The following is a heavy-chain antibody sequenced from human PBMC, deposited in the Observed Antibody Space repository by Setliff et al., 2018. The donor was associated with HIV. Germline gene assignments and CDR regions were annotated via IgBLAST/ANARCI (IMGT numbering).Heavy chain of an antibody. V-gene: IGHV4-39*07. Sequence: SETLSLTCTVSGDSISSSTYYWGWIRQPPGKGLEWIGSIYYSGHTFYNPSLRSRVTISVDTSKNQFSLKLSSVTAADTAVYYCARGVAAAGLWGQGTLVTVSS. J-gene: IGHJ4*02. CDR1: GDSISSSTYY. CDR2: IYYSGHT. D-gene: IGHD6-13*01. CDR3: ARGVAAAGL.